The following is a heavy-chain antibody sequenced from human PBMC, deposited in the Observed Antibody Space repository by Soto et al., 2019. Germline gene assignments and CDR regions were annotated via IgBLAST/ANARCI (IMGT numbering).Heavy chain of an antibody. D-gene: IGHD3-10*01. CDR1: GFTFNTYG. CDR3: ARDLSKGSYFDY. V-gene: IGHV3-33*01. Sequence: SLRLSCAASGFTFNTYGMHWVRQAPGKGLEWVAIIWYDESNKYYADSVKGRFTISRDNSKNTLYLQMNSLRAEDTAVYYCARDLSKGSYFDYWGQGTLDTVSS. J-gene: IGHJ4*02. CDR2: IWYDESNK.